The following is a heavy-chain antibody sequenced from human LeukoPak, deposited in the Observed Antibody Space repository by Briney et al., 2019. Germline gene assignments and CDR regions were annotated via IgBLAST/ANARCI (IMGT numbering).Heavy chain of an antibody. Sequence: ASVNVSCKASGYTFTTYGISWVRQAPGQGLEWMGWISAYNGNTNYAQKLQGRVTMTSDTSTKTAYMELRSLRSNDTAVYYCARGGTAMAMWFSAYWGQGTLGTVSS. CDR3: ARGGTAMAMWFSAY. J-gene: IGHJ4*02. D-gene: IGHD5-18*01. V-gene: IGHV1-18*01. CDR1: GYTFTTYG. CDR2: ISAYNGNT.